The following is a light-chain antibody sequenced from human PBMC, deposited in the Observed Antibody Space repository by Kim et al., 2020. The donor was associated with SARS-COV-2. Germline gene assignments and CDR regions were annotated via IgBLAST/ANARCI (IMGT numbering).Light chain of an antibody. J-gene: IGLJ1*01. CDR2: DEN. Sequence: SSELTQDPSVSVALGQTVKITCQGDSLRKSYASWYQQKPGQAPILVMSDENTRPSGIPDRFSGSSSGSTASLTITGAQAEDDADYYCCSRDSSAKDYVFGTGTKVTVL. CDR1: SLRKSY. V-gene: IGLV3-19*01. CDR3: CSRDSSAKDYV.